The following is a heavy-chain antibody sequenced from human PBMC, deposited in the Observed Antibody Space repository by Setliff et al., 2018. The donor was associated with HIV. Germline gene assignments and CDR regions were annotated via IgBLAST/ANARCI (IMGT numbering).Heavy chain of an antibody. Sequence: PSETLSLTCTVSGGSISSGSYYWSWIRQPAGKGLEWIGHIYTSGSTSGSTNYNPSLKSRVTISVDMSKNQFSLKLNSVTAADTAVYYCARGRPPVYYYDSSGYPFDYWGQGTLVTVSS. D-gene: IGHD3-22*01. CDR3: ARGRPPVYYYDSSGYPFDY. CDR1: GGSISSGSYY. CDR2: IYTSGSTSGST. V-gene: IGHV4-61*09. J-gene: IGHJ4*02.